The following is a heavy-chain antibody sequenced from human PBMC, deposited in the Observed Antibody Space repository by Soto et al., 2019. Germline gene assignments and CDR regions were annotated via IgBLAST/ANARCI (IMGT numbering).Heavy chain of an antibody. CDR3: ASRAGGAGYYYGMDV. D-gene: IGHD6-19*01. J-gene: IGHJ6*02. Sequence: PSETLSLTCTVSGGSISSYYWSWIRQPPGKGLEWIGYIYYSGSTNYNPSLKSRVTISVDTSKNQFSLKLSSVTAADTAVYYCASRAGGAGYYYGMDVWGQGTTVTVS. V-gene: IGHV4-59*01. CDR1: GGSISSYY. CDR2: IYYSGST.